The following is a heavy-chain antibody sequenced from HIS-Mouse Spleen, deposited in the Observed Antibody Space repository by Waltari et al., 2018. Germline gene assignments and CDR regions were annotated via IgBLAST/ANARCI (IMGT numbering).Heavy chain of an antibody. D-gene: IGHD2-15*01. CDR2: INPNSGGT. V-gene: IGHV1-2*02. Sequence: QVQLVQSGAEVKKPGASVKVSCKASGYTFTGYYMHWVRQAPGQGLEWMGWINPNSGGTNYAQKFQGRVTMTRDTSISPAYMGRSRLRADDTAVYYCARGKDIVVVVAADAFDIWGQGTMVTVSS. CDR1: GYTFTGYY. CDR3: ARGKDIVVVVAADAFDI. J-gene: IGHJ3*02.